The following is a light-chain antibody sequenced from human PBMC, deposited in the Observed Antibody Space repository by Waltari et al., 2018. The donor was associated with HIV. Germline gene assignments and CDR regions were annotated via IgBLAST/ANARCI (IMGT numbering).Light chain of an antibody. V-gene: IGKV1-12*01. CDR2: AAS. Sequence: DIQMTQSPSSVSASVGDRVTITCRASQDISSWLAWYQQIPGKAPRLLIYAASSLQSGVPLRFSGSGSGTDFTLTITSLQPEDFATYYCQQGNSFPPTFGQGTRLEIK. J-gene: IGKJ5*01. CDR1: QDISSW. CDR3: QQGNSFPPT.